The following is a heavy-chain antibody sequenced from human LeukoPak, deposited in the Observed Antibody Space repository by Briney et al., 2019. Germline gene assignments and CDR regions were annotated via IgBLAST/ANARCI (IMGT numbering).Heavy chain of an antibody. CDR1: GGSINRYY. D-gene: IGHD4-17*01. J-gene: IGHJ4*02. Sequence: KPSETLCLTCTVSGGSINRYYWSWIRQPPGKGLEWIGYVYYSASTNYSPSLKSRVTISVDTSKKQFSLRLSSVTAAETAVYYCARGIMTTVPTFDYWGQGTLVTVSS. CDR3: ARGIMTTVPTFDY. CDR2: VYYSAST. V-gene: IGHV4-59*01.